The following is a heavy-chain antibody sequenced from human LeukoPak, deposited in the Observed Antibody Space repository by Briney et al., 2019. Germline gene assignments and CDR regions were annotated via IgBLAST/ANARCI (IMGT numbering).Heavy chain of an antibody. V-gene: IGHV3-53*01. CDR3: ARVTRDGYKDY. CDR1: GLTVSSYY. Sequence: PGGSLRLSSAASGLTVSSYYMSGVRQAPGKGLEWVSVIYSGGSTYYADSVKGRFTISRDNSKNTLYLQMNSLRAEDTAVYYCARVTRDGYKDYWGQGTLVTVSS. J-gene: IGHJ4*02. CDR2: IYSGGST. D-gene: IGHD5-24*01.